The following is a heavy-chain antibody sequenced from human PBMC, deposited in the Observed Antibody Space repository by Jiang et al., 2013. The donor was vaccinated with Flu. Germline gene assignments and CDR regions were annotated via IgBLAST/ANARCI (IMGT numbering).Heavy chain of an antibody. CDR3: ARGGDYGSSGYDY. V-gene: IGHV2-70*04. Sequence: PTQTLTLTCTFSGFSLSTSGMRVSWIRQPPGKALEWLARIDWDDDKFYSTSPKTRLTISKDTSKNQVVLTMTNMDPVDTATYYCARGGDYGSSGYDYWGQGTLVTVSS. J-gene: IGHJ4*02. D-gene: IGHD3-22*01. CDR1: GFSLSTSGMR. CDR2: IDWDDDK.